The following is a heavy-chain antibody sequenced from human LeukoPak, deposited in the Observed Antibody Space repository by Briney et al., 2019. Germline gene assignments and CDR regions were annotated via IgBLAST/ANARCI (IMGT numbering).Heavy chain of an antibody. Sequence: GGSLRLSCAACGFTFSSYAMSWVRQAPGKGLEWVSAISGSGGSTYYAASVKGRFTISRDNSKNTLYLQMNSLRAENPAVYYCAKGDLDWLLEEDWGQGNLVTVSS. J-gene: IGHJ4*02. CDR2: ISGSGGST. CDR1: GFTFSSYA. D-gene: IGHD3-9*01. V-gene: IGHV3-23*01. CDR3: AKGDLDWLLEED.